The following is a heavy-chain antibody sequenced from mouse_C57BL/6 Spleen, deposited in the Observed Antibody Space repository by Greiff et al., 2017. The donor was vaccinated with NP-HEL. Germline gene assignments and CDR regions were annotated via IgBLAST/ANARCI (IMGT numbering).Heavy chain of an antibody. Sequence: EVQLVESGGGLVQPGGSLSLSCAASGFTFTDYYMSWVRQPPGKALEWLGFIRNKANGYTTEYSASVKGRFTISRDNSQSILYLQMNALRAEDSATYYCARSLYDGPDYWGQGTTLTVSS. D-gene: IGHD2-3*01. CDR2: IRNKANGYTT. CDR1: GFTFTDYY. CDR3: ARSLYDGPDY. J-gene: IGHJ2*01. V-gene: IGHV7-3*01.